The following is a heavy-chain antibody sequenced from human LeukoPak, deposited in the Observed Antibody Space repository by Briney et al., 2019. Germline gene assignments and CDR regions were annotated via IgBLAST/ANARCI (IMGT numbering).Heavy chain of an antibody. D-gene: IGHD6-13*01. V-gene: IGHV4-39*07. CDR1: GGSISSGSYY. J-gene: IGHJ6*03. Sequence: PSQTLSLTCTVSGGSISSGSYYWGWIRQPPGKGLEWIGSIYYSGSTYYNPSLKSRVTISVDTSKNQFSLKLSSVTAADTAVYYCARAETSSWLTGYYYYYMDVWGKGTTVTVSS. CDR2: IYYSGST. CDR3: ARAETSSWLTGYYYYYMDV.